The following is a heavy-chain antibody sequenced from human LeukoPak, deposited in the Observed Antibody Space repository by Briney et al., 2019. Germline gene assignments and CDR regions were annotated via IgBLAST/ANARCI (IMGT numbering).Heavy chain of an antibody. V-gene: IGHV1-18*01. CDR2: ISPYNGKS. Sequence: ASVKVSCKASGYTFTMYGITWVRQAPGQGLEWVGWISPYNGKSNYAQKLQDRVTMTTDISTSTAYLELRSLKSDDTAVYYCVKGAATDRLIPPIDWGQGTLVIVSS. J-gene: IGHJ4*02. CDR1: GYTFTMYG. CDR3: VKGAATDRLIPPID. D-gene: IGHD6-25*01.